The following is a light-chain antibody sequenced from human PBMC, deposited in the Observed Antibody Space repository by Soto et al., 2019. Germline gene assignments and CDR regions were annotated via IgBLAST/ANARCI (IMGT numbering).Light chain of an antibody. CDR1: QSVSSSY. CDR3: QQYGSSPYT. J-gene: IGKJ2*01. V-gene: IGKV3-20*01. CDR2: DAS. Sequence: EIVLTQSPGTLSLSPGDRATLSCRASQSVSSSYLAWYQQTPGQAPRLLIYDASTRATGIPDRFSGSGSGTDFSLTISSLEPGDFAVYYCQQYGSSPYTFGPGTKLEIK.